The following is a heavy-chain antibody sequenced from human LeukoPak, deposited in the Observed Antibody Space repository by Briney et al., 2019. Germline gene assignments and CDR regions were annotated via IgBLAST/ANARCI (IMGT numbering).Heavy chain of an antibody. CDR2: IQYDAKNK. J-gene: IGHJ4*02. CDR1: GFTFSSYG. Sequence: GGSLRLSCAASGFTFSSYGMHWVRQAPGKGPDWVAFIQYDAKNKYYADFVKGRFTISRDNSKNTLYLQMNNLRDEDTAVYYCARGDYDGSGSLNYWGQGTLVTVSS. V-gene: IGHV3-30*02. CDR3: ARGDYDGSGSLNY. D-gene: IGHD3-22*01.